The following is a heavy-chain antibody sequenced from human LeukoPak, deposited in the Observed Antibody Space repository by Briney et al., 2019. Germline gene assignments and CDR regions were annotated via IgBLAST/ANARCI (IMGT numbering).Heavy chain of an antibody. V-gene: IGHV3-21*04. CDR3: ARDLRGSSGGFDY. D-gene: IGHD6-19*01. CDR2: ISSSSSCI. CDR1: GFTFSSYS. Sequence: GGSLRLSCAASGFTFSSYSMNWVRQAPGKGLEWVSSISSSSSCIYYADSVKGRFTISRDTAKNSLYLQMNSLSAADTAVYYCARDLRGSSGGFDYWGQGTLVTVSS. J-gene: IGHJ4*02.